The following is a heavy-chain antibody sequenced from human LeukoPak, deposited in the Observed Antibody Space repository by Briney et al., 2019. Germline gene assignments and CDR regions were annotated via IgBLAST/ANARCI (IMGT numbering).Heavy chain of an antibody. CDR3: ARDLVFLAVAGTSLDY. CDR2: ISYNGSNK. J-gene: IGHJ4*02. CDR1: GFTFSSYA. D-gene: IGHD6-19*01. V-gene: IGHV3-30-3*01. Sequence: GGSLRLSCAASGFTFSSYAMHWVRQAPGKGLEWVAVISYNGSNKYYADSVKGRFTISRDNSKNTLYLQMNSLRAEDTAVYYCARDLVFLAVAGTSLDYWGQGTLVTVSS.